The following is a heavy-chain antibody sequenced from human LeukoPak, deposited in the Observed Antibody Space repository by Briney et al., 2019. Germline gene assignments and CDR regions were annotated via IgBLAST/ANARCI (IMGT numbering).Heavy chain of an antibody. CDR3: ARGTVSSGSYYFDY. J-gene: IGHJ4*02. V-gene: IGHV3-30-3*01. CDR2: ISFDGSNT. CDR1: GFTFSSYA. Sequence: GGSLRLSCAASGFTFSSYAMSWVRQAPGKGLDWVAVISFDGSNTFYADSVKGRITISRDNSKNTVSLQMNSLRVEDTAVYFCARGTVSSGSYYFDYWGQGTLVTVSS. D-gene: IGHD1-26*01.